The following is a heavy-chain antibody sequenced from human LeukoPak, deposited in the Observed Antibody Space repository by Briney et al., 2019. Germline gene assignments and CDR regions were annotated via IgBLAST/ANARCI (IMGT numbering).Heavy chain of an antibody. J-gene: IGHJ4*02. CDR2: TYYDGRP. CDR3: AREGQVVGRTMSDY. Sequence: PSETLSLTCTVSGVSMRTGRYHWSWIRQPPGKGLEWIGYTYYDGRPTYILSLKSRVSISVDKSRNQFSLRLNSVTAADTAVYYCAREGQVVGRTMSDYWGQGTLVTVSS. CDR1: GVSMRTGRYH. D-gene: IGHD1-26*01. V-gene: IGHV4-30-2*01.